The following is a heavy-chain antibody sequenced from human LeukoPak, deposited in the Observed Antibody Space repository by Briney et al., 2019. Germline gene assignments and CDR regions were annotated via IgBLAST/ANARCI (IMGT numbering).Heavy chain of an antibody. CDR1: GGSISRGGYY. D-gene: IGHD6-13*01. Sequence: SETLSLTCTVSGGSISRGGYYWSWIRQHPGKGLEWIGYIYYSGSTYYHPSLKSRVTISVDTSKNQFSLKLSSVTAADTAVYYCARSGIAAAALDYWGQGTLVTVSS. J-gene: IGHJ4*02. CDR2: IYYSGST. CDR3: ARSGIAAAALDY. V-gene: IGHV4-31*03.